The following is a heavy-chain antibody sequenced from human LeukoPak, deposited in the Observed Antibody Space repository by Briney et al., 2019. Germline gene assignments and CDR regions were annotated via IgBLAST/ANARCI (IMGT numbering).Heavy chain of an antibody. CDR2: ISGSGGRT. CDR3: AKPPTTVVGP. CDR1: GFTFSSYA. D-gene: IGHD4-23*01. J-gene: IGHJ5*02. Sequence: GGSLRLSCAASGFTFSSYAMSWVRQAPGKGLEWGSDISGSGGRTYYADSVKGRFTISRDNSKNTLYLQMNSLRAEDTAVYYCAKPPTTVVGPWGQGTLVTVSS. V-gene: IGHV3-23*01.